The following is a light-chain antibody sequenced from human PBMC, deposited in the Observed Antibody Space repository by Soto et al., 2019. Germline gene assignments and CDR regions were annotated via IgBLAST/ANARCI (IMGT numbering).Light chain of an antibody. J-gene: IGKJ2*01. CDR2: DAS. CDR3: HQYNSYHT. CDR1: QSISSW. Sequence: DIQMTQSPSTLSASVGDRVTITCRASQSISSWLAWYQQKPGKAPKLLIYDASSLQSGVPSRFSGSGSGTEFTLTISSLQPDDFAPYYCHQYNSYHTFGQGTKLEIK. V-gene: IGKV1-5*01.